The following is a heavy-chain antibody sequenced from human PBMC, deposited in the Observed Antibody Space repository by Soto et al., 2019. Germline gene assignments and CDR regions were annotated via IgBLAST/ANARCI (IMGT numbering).Heavy chain of an antibody. CDR2: ISSSSSTI. CDR1: GFTFSSYS. Sequence: GGSLRLSCTASGFTFSSYSMNWVRQAPGKGLEWVSYISSSSSTIYYADSVKGRFTISRDNAKNSLYLQMNSLRDEDTDVYYCSSDHLHYCGFDVWGQGTKVTVSS. J-gene: IGHJ6*02. V-gene: IGHV3-48*02. CDR3: SSDHLHYCGFDV.